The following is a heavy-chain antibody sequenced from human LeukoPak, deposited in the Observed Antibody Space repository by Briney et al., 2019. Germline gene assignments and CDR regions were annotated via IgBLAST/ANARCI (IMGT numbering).Heavy chain of an antibody. Sequence: PGGSLRLSCAASGFTFSAYEMNWVRQAPGKGLEWVSYIGSSGSTVYYADSVKGRFTISRDNAKNSLYMQMESLRDEDTAVYYCGRGPSGYHNPGGKGTLVTVSS. CDR3: GRGPSGYHNP. CDR1: GFTFSAYE. J-gene: IGHJ4*02. V-gene: IGHV3-48*03. CDR2: IGSSGSTV. D-gene: IGHD5-12*01.